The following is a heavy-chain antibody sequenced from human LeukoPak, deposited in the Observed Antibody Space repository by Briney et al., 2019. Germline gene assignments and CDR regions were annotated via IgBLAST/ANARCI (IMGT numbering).Heavy chain of an antibody. D-gene: IGHD2-2*01. V-gene: IGHV3-23*01. CDR1: GFTFSSYA. CDR3: AKGSCSSTSCYFTGTHTIDY. CDR2: ISGSGGST. Sequence: QPGGSLRLSCAASGFTFSSYAMSWVRQAPGKGLEWVSAISGSGGSTYYADSVKGRFTISRDNSKNTLYLQMNSLRAEDTAVYYCAKGSCSSTSCYFTGTHTIDYWGQGTLVTVSS. J-gene: IGHJ4*02.